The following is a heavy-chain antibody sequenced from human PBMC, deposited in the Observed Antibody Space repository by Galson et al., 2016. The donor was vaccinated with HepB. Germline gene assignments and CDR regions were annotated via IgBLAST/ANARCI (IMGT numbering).Heavy chain of an antibody. CDR3: ARVRSGYSGYANPYYYGMDV. V-gene: IGHV6-1*01. CDR1: GDSVSSNSAT. D-gene: IGHD5-12*01. Sequence: CAIFGDSVSSNSATWNWIRQSPSRGLEWLGRTYYRSKWYNDYALSVKSRITINPDTSKNQFSLQLNSVTPEDTAVYYCARVRSGYSGYANPYYYGMDVWGQGTTVTVSS. CDR2: TYYRSKWYN. J-gene: IGHJ6*02.